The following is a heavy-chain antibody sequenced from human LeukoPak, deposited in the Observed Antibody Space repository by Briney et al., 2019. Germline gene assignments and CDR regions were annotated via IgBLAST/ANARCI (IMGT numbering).Heavy chain of an antibody. CDR3: ARGGIWGHAFDI. Sequence: GGSLRLSCAASGFTLSSYTMTWVRQAPGKGLEWVSIIYSDSTTDYADSVKGRFTISRDTSKNTLSLQLNSLRAEDTAVYYCARGGIWGHAFDIWGQGTVVTVSS. D-gene: IGHD2-15*01. CDR2: IYSDSTT. V-gene: IGHV3-66*01. CDR1: GFTLSSYT. J-gene: IGHJ3*02.